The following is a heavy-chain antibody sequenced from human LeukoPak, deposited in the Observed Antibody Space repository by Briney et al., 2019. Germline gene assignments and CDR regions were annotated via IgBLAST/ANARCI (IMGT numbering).Heavy chain of an antibody. CDR2: VFYSGST. Sequence: PSETQSLTCTVSGGSISSYYWNWIRQPPGKGLEWIGRVFYSGSTNYNPSLKSRVTTSVDTSKNQFSLKLSSVTAADTAVYYCARGGYDSSGYHDNYFDYWGQGTLVTVSS. J-gene: IGHJ4*02. CDR3: ARGGYDSSGYHDNYFDY. V-gene: IGHV4-59*01. D-gene: IGHD3-22*01. CDR1: GGSISSYY.